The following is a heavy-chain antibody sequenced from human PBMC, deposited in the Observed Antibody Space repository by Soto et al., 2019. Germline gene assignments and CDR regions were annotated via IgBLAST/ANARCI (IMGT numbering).Heavy chain of an antibody. Sequence: EVQLAESGGNLVQPGGSLRLSCAASGFIFSNYAMTWVRQAPGKGLEWVSGINAGGNTFYADSVKGRFTISRDTSMSTLFLQMNSLRVEDRAVDHCAKGYGMDVWGQGTTVTVSS. CDR3: AKGYGMDV. CDR1: GFIFSNYA. CDR2: INAGGNT. V-gene: IGHV3-23*04. J-gene: IGHJ6*02.